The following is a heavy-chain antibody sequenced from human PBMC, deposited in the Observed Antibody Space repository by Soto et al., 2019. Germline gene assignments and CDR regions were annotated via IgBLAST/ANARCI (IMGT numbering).Heavy chain of an antibody. CDR1: GFTFSSYA. CDR2: ISGSGGST. D-gene: IGHD2-2*01. CDR3: AKVVVPAAMLRNWFDP. J-gene: IGHJ5*02. Sequence: EVQLLESGGGLVQPGGSLRLSCAASGFTFSSYAMSWVRQAPGKGLEWVSAISGSGGSTYYADSVKGRFTISRDNSKNPLYLQMNSLRAEDTAVYYCAKVVVPAAMLRNWFDPWGQGTLVTVSS. V-gene: IGHV3-23*01.